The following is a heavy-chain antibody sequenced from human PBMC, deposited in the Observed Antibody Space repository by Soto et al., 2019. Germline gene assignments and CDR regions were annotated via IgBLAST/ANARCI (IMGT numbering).Heavy chain of an antibody. CDR3: ARDWAVTSYYYYYYMDV. CDR2: ISSSSSYI. D-gene: IGHD4-17*01. Sequence: GGSLRLSCAASGFTFSSYSMNWVRQAPGKGLEWVSSISSSSSYIYYADSVKGRFTISRDNAKNSLYLQMNSLRAEDTAVYYCARDWAVTSYYYYYYMDVWGKGTTVTVSS. CDR1: GFTFSSYS. J-gene: IGHJ6*03. V-gene: IGHV3-21*01.